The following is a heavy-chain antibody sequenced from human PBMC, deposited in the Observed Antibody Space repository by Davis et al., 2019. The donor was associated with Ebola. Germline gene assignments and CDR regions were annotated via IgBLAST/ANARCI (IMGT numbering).Heavy chain of an antibody. Sequence: GGSLRLSCAASGFTFSNYAMTWVRQAPGKGLEWVSTITGSGDTTYNADSVKGRFTISRDNAKNTLYLQMNSLRVEDTAVYYCARDAEWLSAFSKWGQGTLVTVSS. CDR1: GFTFSNYA. CDR3: ARDAEWLSAFSK. V-gene: IGHV3-23*01. CDR2: ITGSGDTT. J-gene: IGHJ4*02. D-gene: IGHD3-3*01.